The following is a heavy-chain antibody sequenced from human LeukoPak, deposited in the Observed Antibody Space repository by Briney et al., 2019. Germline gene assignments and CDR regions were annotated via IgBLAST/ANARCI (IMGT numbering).Heavy chain of an antibody. CDR1: GYTFTAYS. CDR2: INTNTGNP. J-gene: IGHJ6*03. Sequence: GASVKVSCKASGYTFTAYSINWVRQAPGQGLEWMGWINTNTGNPAYAQGFTGRFVFSLDTSASTAYLQISSLKSEDSAVYYCARNLRSRWELIYYDHYYYYMDVWGKGTTVTVSS. D-gene: IGHD3-16*01. V-gene: IGHV7-4-1*02. CDR3: ARNLRSRWELIYYDHYYYYMDV.